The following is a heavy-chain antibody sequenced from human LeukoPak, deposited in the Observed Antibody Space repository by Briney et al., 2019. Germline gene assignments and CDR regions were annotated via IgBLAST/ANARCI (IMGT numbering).Heavy chain of an antibody. D-gene: IGHD6-19*01. V-gene: IGHV1-69*05. CDR1: GGTFSSYA. Sequence: GASVKVSCKASGGTFSSYAISWVRQAPGQGLEWMGRIIPIFGTANYAQKFQGRVTITTDESTSTAYMELSSLRSEDTAVYYCAASPSIAVAGKVFDYWGQGTLVTVSS. J-gene: IGHJ4*02. CDR2: IIPIFGTA. CDR3: AASPSIAVAGKVFDY.